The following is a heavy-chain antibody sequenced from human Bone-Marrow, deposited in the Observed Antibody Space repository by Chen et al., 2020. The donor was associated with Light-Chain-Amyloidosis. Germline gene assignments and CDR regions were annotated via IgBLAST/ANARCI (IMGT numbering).Heavy chain of an antibody. CDR1: GSTFRTSW. J-gene: IGHJ4*02. Sequence: DVQLLESGGGLVQPGGSLRLSCAASGSTFRTSWMHWVRQAPGKGLVWVSRINPDGTRVDYADSVRGRFTISRDDAKSTVYLQMNSLRAEDTAVYYCSREFTGYDDYWGQGTLVTVSS. D-gene: IGHD5-12*01. V-gene: IGHV3-74*01. CDR2: INPDGTRV. CDR3: SREFTGYDDY.